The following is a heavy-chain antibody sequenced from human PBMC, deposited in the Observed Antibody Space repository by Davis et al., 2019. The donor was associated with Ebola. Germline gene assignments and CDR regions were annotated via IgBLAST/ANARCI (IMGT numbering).Heavy chain of an antibody. D-gene: IGHD4-23*01. J-gene: IGHJ4*02. CDR3: ARGPSTGNSFSH. CDR2: ISWDSGNI. Sequence: SLKISCGASGFTFDDYAMHWVRQAPGKGLEWVSGISWDSGNIGYADSVKGRFTISRDNAKNSLFLQMNSLRAEDTAVYYCARGPSTGNSFSHWGQGTLVTVSS. V-gene: IGHV3-9*01. CDR1: GFTFDDYA.